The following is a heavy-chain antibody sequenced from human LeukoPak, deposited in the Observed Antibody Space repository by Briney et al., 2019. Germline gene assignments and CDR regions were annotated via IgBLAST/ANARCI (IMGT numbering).Heavy chain of an antibody. J-gene: IGHJ4*02. Sequence: GGSLRLSCAASGFTFSTYGMHWVRQAPGKGLGWVAFIRYDGSKQYNADSVKGRFTISRDNSKGTLYLQMNSLRAEDTAVYYCASHDYGDYWGQGTLVTVSS. CDR2: IRYDGSKQ. V-gene: IGHV3-30*02. CDR3: ASHDYGDY. CDR1: GFTFSTYG.